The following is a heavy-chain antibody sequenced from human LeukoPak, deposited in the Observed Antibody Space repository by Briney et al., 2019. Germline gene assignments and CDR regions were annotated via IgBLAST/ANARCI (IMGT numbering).Heavy chain of an antibody. D-gene: IGHD3-22*01. CDR2: INQGGSEK. CDR3: LRENHDSGWSFDY. Sequence: GGSLRLSCSAPGFTFSSYGMNWVRQAPGKGLEWVANINQGGSEKYYVDSVKGRFTISRDNAKNSLYLEMNSLRAEDTAVYYCLRENHDSGWSFDYWGQGSLVTVSS. V-gene: IGHV3-7*01. CDR1: GFTFSSYG. J-gene: IGHJ4*02.